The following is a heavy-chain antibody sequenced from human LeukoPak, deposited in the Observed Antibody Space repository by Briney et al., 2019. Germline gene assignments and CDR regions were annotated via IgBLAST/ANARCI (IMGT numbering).Heavy chain of an antibody. CDR1: GFTFSTYW. D-gene: IGHD3-16*01. CDR3: AREEAPVEGDDAFDF. V-gene: IGHV3-74*01. J-gene: IGHJ3*01. Sequence: PGGSLRLSCAASGFTFSTYWMHWVRQAPGKGLVWVSRINSDGSVINYAASVKGRFTISRDNAKNTLYLQMNSLRAEDTAVYYCAREEAPVEGDDAFDFWGQGTMVTVSS. CDR2: INSDGSVI.